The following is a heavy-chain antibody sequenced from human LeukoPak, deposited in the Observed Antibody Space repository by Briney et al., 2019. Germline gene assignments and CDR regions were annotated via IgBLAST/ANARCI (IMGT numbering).Heavy chain of an antibody. CDR1: GFTFDDYA. J-gene: IGHJ3*02. Sequence: QPGGSLRLSCAASGFTFDDYAMHWVRQAPGKGLEWVSLVSEDGSRTYYADSVKGRFTISRDNSKNTLYLQMNSLRAEDTAVYYCAKFRARGAFDIWGQGTMVTVSS. V-gene: IGHV3-43*02. CDR3: AKFRARGAFDI. CDR2: VSEDGSRT.